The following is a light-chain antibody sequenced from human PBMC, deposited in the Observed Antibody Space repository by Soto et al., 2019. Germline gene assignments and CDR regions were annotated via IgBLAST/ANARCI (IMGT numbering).Light chain of an antibody. CDR2: EVT. CDR3: CSYTRRTTLV. J-gene: IGLJ2*01. V-gene: IGLV2-14*01. Sequence: QSALTQPASVSGSPGQWITISCTGTSSDIGGYNYVSWYQQHPGKAPKLIIYEVTYRPSGVSNRFSGAKSGNTASLTISGLQAEDEADYYCCSYTRRTTLVFGGGTKLTVL. CDR1: SSDIGGYNY.